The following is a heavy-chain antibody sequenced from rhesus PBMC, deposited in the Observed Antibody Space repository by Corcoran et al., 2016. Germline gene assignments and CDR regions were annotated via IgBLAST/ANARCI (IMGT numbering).Heavy chain of an antibody. V-gene: IGHV4-173*01. Sequence: QVQLQQWGEGLVKPSETLSLTCAVSGGSISSHYWSWIRQPPGKGLECIGRIPSGGTTNSNPSLKSRVTISIDASKNEFSLKLSSVTAADTAVYYCASPPRWDGLDSWGQGVVVTVSS. J-gene: IGHJ6*01. CDR3: ASPPRWDGLDS. D-gene: IGHD6-37*01. CDR1: GGSISSHY. CDR2: IPSGGTT.